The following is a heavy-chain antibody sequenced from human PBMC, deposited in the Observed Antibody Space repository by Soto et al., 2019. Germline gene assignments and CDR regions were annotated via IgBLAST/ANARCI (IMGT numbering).Heavy chain of an antibody. J-gene: IGHJ2*01. Sequence: QVQLQESGPGLVKPSETLSLTCTVSGGSVTSYYWSWIRQPPGKGLEWIGYIYYTGSTNYNPSLTSRVTRSVDTSKNHFSLKLSSVTAADTAVYYCARRYHLLTGYYGSKWYFDLWGRGTLVTVSS. V-gene: IGHV4-59*08. D-gene: IGHD3-9*01. CDR3: ARRYHLLTGYYGSKWYFDL. CDR2: IYYTGST. CDR1: GGSVTSYY.